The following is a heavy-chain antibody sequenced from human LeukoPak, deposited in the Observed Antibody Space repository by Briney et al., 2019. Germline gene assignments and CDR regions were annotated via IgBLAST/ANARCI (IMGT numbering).Heavy chain of an antibody. V-gene: IGHV3-53*05. D-gene: IGHD1-26*01. Sequence: PGGSLRLSCAASGFIVNTNYMTWVRQAPGRGLEWVSFIYADGNTYYADSVKGRFTIYRDISKNTLYLQMNSLRAEDTAVYYCAIAGSYYAFDIWGQGTMVTVSS. J-gene: IGHJ3*02. CDR1: GFIVNTNY. CDR3: AIAGSYYAFDI. CDR2: IYADGNT.